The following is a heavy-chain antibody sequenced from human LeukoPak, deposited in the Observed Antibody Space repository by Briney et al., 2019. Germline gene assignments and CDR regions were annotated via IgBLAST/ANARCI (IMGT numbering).Heavy chain of an antibody. Sequence: ASVKVSCKASGGTFSSYAISWVRQAPGQGLEWMGGIIPIFGTANYAQKFQGRVTITADESTSTAYMELSSLRSEDTAVYYCARADYSNPYNWFDPWGQGTLVTVSS. V-gene: IGHV1-69*13. CDR1: GGTFSSYA. J-gene: IGHJ5*02. CDR2: IIPIFGTA. CDR3: ARADYSNPYNWFDP. D-gene: IGHD4-11*01.